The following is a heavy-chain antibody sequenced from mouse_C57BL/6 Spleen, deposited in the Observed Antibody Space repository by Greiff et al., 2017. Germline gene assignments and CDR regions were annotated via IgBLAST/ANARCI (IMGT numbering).Heavy chain of an antibody. J-gene: IGHJ3*01. V-gene: IGHV3-6*01. CDR2: ISYDGSN. D-gene: IGHD1-1*01. CDR3: ARDPLYYYGSSPFAY. Sequence: EVKLMVSGPGLVKPSQSLSLTCSVTGYSITSGYYWNWIRQFPGNKLEWMGYISYDGSNNYNPSLKNRISIPRDTSKNQFFLKLNSVTTEDTATYYCARDPLYYYGSSPFAYWGQGTLVTVSA. CDR1: GYSITSGYY.